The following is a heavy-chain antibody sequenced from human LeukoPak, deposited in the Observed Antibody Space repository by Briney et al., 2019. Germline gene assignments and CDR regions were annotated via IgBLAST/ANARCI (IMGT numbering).Heavy chain of an antibody. Sequence: SETLSLTCAVSGASMSSSYWTWIRQPPGKGLDWIGYIYYSGSTNYNPSLRSRVTISVDTSKNQFSLKLSSVTAADTAVYYCAGGYCSSTSCYDYWGQGTLVTVSS. CDR3: AGGYCSSTSCYDY. CDR2: IYYSGST. CDR1: GASMSSSY. D-gene: IGHD2-2*01. V-gene: IGHV4-59*12. J-gene: IGHJ4*02.